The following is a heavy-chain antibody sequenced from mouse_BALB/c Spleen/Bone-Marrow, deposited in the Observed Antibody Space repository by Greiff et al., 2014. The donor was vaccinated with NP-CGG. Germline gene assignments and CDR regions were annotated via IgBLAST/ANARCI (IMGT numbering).Heavy chain of an antibody. V-gene: IGHV14-3*02. CDR2: IDPANGNT. CDR1: GFNIKDTY. D-gene: IGHD1-1*01. Sequence: VQLQQPGAELVKPGASVKLSCTASGFNIKDTYMHWVKQRPEQGLEWIGRIDPANGNTKYDPKFQGKATITADTSSNTAYLQLSSLTSEDTAVYYCASYYYGSSPFAYWGQGTLVTVSA. CDR3: ASYYYGSSPFAY. J-gene: IGHJ3*01.